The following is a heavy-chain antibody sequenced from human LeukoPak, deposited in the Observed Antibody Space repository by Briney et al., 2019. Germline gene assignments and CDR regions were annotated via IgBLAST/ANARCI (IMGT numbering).Heavy chain of an antibody. Sequence: SVKVSCKASGGTFSSYAISWVRQAPGQGLEWMGGIIPIFGTANYAQKFQGRVTITADESTSTAYMELSSLRPEDTAVYYCARVRSGSYDAFDIWGQGTMVTVSS. D-gene: IGHD3-10*01. CDR2: IIPIFGTA. CDR3: ARVRSGSYDAFDI. J-gene: IGHJ3*02. V-gene: IGHV1-69*01. CDR1: GGTFSSYA.